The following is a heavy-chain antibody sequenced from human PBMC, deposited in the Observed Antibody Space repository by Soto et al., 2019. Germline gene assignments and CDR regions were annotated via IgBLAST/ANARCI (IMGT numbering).Heavy chain of an antibody. V-gene: IGHV1-8*01. J-gene: IGHJ6*02. CDR2: MNPNSSNT. D-gene: IGHD5-18*01. Sequence: ASVKVSCKASGYTFTSYDINWVRQATGQGLEWMGWMNPNSSNTGYAQKFQGRVTMTRNTSISTAYMELSSLRSEDTAVYYCARGRVQLWTEAYYYYYGMDVWGQGTTVTVSS. CDR1: GYTFTSYD. CDR3: ARGRVQLWTEAYYYYYGMDV.